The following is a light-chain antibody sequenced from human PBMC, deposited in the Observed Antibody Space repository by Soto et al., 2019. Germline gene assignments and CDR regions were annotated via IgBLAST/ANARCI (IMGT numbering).Light chain of an antibody. Sequence: QSALPQPRSVSGSPGQSVTISCTGTNSDVGTYNYVSWYQHHPGKAPKLIIYDVTKRPSGVPDRFSGSKSGNTASLIISGLQAADEAEYYCCCCSYAGSSSFRVLFGGGTQLTV. J-gene: IGLJ7*01. CDR2: DVT. V-gene: IGLV2-11*01. CDR3: CSYAGSSSFRVL. CDR1: NSDVGTYNY.